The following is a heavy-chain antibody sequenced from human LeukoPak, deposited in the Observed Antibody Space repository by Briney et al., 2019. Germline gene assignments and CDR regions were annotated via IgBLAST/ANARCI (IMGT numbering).Heavy chain of an antibody. CDR2: IYYSGST. Sequence: PSETLSLTCTVSGGSISSSSYYWGWIRQSPGKGLEWIGSIYYSGSTYYNPSLKSRVTISVDASKNQFSLKLSSVTAADTAVYYCARHANYYGSGSYLNWFDLWGQGTLVTVSS. V-gene: IGHV4-39*01. J-gene: IGHJ5*02. CDR1: GGSISSSSYY. CDR3: ARHANYYGSGSYLNWFDL. D-gene: IGHD3-10*01.